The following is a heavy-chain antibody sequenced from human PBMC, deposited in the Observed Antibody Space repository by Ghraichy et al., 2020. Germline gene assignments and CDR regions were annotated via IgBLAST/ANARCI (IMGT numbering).Heavy chain of an antibody. Sequence: GGSLRLSCAASGFTFSNAWMSWVRQAPGKGLEWVGRIKSKTDGGTTDYAAPVKGRFTISRDDSKNTLYLQMNSLKTEDTAVYYCTTEAPAYYDSSGAPGDYWGQGTLVTVSS. D-gene: IGHD3-22*01. CDR3: TTEAPAYYDSSGAPGDY. J-gene: IGHJ4*02. CDR2: IKSKTDGGTT. V-gene: IGHV3-15*01. CDR1: GFTFSNAW.